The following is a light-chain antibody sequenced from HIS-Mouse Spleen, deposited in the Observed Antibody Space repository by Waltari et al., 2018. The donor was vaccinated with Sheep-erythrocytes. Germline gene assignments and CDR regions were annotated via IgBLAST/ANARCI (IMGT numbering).Light chain of an antibody. CDR2: DVS. V-gene: IGLV2-11*01. Sequence: QSALTQPRSVSGSPGQSVTISCTGTSSDAGGYTYVSWYQQHPGKAPNLMIYDVSKRPSGVPDRFSGSKSGNTASLTISGLQAEDEADYYCCSYAGSYNHVFATGTKVTVL. CDR3: CSYAGSYNHV. J-gene: IGLJ1*01. CDR1: SSDAGGYTY.